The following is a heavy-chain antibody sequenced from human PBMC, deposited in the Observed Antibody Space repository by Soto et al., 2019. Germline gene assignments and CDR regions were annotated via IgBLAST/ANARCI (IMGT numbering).Heavy chain of an antibody. CDR3: AREFRGVYDFWSGYSRYYYYMDV. CDR1: GFTFSDYY. CDR2: ISSSGSTI. V-gene: IGHV3-11*01. D-gene: IGHD3-3*01. J-gene: IGHJ6*03. Sequence: GGSLRLSCAASGFTFSDYYMSWIRQAPGKGLEWVSYISSSGSTIYYADSVKGRFTISRDNAKNSLYLQMNGLRAEDTAVYYCAREFRGVYDFWSGYSRYYYYMDVWGKGTTVTVSS.